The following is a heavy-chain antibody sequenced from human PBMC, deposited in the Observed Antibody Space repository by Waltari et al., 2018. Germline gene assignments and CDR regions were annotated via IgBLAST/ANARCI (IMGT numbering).Heavy chain of an antibody. D-gene: IGHD2-15*01. CDR3: ARGGFRCSGGSCDSEYFQH. Sequence: QVQLVQSGAEVKKPGASVKVSCKASGYTFTGYSMHWVRQAPGQGLEWMGWINPNSGGTNYAQKFQGWVTMTRDTSISTAYMELSRLRSDDTAVYYCARGGFRCSGGSCDSEYFQHWGQGTLVTVSS. CDR2: INPNSGGT. CDR1: GYTFTGYS. V-gene: IGHV1-2*04. J-gene: IGHJ1*01.